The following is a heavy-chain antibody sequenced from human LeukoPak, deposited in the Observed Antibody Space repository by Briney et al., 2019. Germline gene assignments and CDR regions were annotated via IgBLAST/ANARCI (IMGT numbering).Heavy chain of an antibody. CDR3: AASEYYYDSSGYPLDY. CDR2: IRYDGSNK. CDR1: GFTFSSYA. V-gene: IGHV3-30*02. J-gene: IGHJ4*02. D-gene: IGHD3-22*01. Sequence: PGGSLSLSCAASGFTFSSYAMSWVRQAPGKGLEWVAFIRYDGSNKYYADSVKGRFTISRDNSKNTLYLQMNSLRAEDTAVYYCAASEYYYDSSGYPLDYWGQGTLVTVSS.